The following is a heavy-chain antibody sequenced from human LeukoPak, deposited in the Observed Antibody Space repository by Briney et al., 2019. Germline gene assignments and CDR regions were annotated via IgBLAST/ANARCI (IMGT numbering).Heavy chain of an antibody. J-gene: IGHJ4*02. V-gene: IGHV4-39*07. CDR1: GGSISSSSYY. CDR2: IYYSGST. Sequence: SETLSLTCTVSGGSISSSSYYWGWIRQPPGKGLEWFGSIYYSGSTYYNPSLKSRVTISVDKSKNQFSLKLSSVTAADTAVYYCAASLTYYYDSSGTNFDYWGQGTLVTVSS. CDR3: AASLTYYYDSSGTNFDY. D-gene: IGHD3-22*01.